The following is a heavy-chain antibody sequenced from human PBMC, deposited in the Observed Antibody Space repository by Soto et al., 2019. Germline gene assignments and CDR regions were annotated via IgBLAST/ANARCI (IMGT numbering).Heavy chain of an antibody. CDR1: GFTFSSYS. CDR2: ISSSSSTI. CDR3: ARDPSSIAARPTYYYGMDV. J-gene: IGHJ6*02. D-gene: IGHD6-6*01. Sequence: GGSLRLSCAASGFTFSSYSMNWVRQAPGKGLEWVSYISSSSSTIYYADSVKGRFAISRDNAKNSLYLQMNSLRDEDTAVYYCARDPSSIAARPTYYYGMDVWGQGTTVTVSS. V-gene: IGHV3-48*02.